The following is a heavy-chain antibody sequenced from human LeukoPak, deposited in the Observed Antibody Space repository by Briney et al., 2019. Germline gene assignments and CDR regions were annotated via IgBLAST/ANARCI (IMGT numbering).Heavy chain of an antibody. CDR2: IWYDGSNK. D-gene: IGHD2-15*01. J-gene: IGHJ4*02. Sequence: PGGSLRLSCAASGFTFSSYGMHWVRQAPGKGLEWVVVIWYDGSNKYNADSVKGRFTISRDNSKNTLYLEMNSLRADDTAVYYCARDKGRNVIWTLEYWGQGTLVTVSS. CDR3: ARDKGRNVIWTLEY. CDR1: GFTFSSYG. V-gene: IGHV3-33*01.